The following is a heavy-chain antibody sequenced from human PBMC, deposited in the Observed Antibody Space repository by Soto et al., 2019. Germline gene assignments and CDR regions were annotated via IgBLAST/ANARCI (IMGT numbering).Heavy chain of an antibody. D-gene: IGHD3-22*01. V-gene: IGHV3-30*18. CDR1: GFTFSYFG. CDR2: ISYDGSNK. J-gene: IGHJ4*02. Sequence: PGGSLRLSCAASGFTFSYFGMHWVRQAPGKGLEWVALISYDGSNKYYADSVKGRFTISRDNSKNTLYLQMNSLKTEDTAVYYCAKDGLDYYDNNNGPNYWGQGTLVTVSS. CDR3: AKDGLDYYDNNNGPNY.